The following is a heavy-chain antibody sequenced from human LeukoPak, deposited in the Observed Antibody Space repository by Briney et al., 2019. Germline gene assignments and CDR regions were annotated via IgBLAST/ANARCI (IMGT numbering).Heavy chain of an antibody. Sequence: GGSLRLSCAAFGFTFNRNAISWVRKAPGKGLEWVSTIGGSGDKTFYADSVKGRFTISRDNSKNMVHLQMNSLTGEDTALYYCVRRGDASSGWGDHDFWGQGALVTVSS. CDR3: VRRGDASSGWGDHDF. D-gene: IGHD6-19*01. CDR2: IGGSGDKT. CDR1: GFTFNRNA. V-gene: IGHV3-23*01. J-gene: IGHJ4*02.